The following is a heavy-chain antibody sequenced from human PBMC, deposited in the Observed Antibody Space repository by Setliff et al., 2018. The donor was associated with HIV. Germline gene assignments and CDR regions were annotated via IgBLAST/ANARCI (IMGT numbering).Heavy chain of an antibody. Sequence: RGESLKISCQTSGYTFSMYWIGWVRQRPGKGLEWMAILYPGDSDIRYSPSFQGQVTISADKSIGAAYLQWRSLKAWDTGMYFCARAPNSPSYSNVSFVDHWGQGTLVTVSS. CDR1: GYTFSMYW. D-gene: IGHD4-4*01. CDR3: ARAPNSPSYSNVSFVDH. CDR2: LYPGDSDI. V-gene: IGHV5-51*01. J-gene: IGHJ5*02.